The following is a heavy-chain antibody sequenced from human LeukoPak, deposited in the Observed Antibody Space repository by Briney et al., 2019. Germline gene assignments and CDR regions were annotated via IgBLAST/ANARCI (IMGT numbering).Heavy chain of an antibody. CDR2: IWYDGSNK. CDR3: ARDRWPYGSGSPKEY. D-gene: IGHD3-10*01. J-gene: IGHJ4*02. V-gene: IGHV3-33*01. CDR1: GFTFSSYG. Sequence: PGGSLRLSCAASGFTFSSYGMHWVRQAPGKGLEWVAVIWYDGSNKYYADSVKGRFTISRDNSKNTLYLQMNSLRAEDTAVYYCARDRWPYGSGSPKEYWGQGTLVTVSS.